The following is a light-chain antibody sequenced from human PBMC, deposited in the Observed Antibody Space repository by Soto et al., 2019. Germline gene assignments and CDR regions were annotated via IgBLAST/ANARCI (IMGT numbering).Light chain of an antibody. J-gene: IGKJ2*01. V-gene: IGKV3D-11*01. CDR3: QQRSNWQYT. Sequence: EIVLTQSPATLSLSPGERATLSCRASQGVSSYLAWYQQKPGQAPRLLIYDASNRATGIPARFSGSGPGTDFTLTISSLGPEDFAVYYCQQRSNWQYTFGQGTKLEIK. CDR2: DAS. CDR1: QGVSSY.